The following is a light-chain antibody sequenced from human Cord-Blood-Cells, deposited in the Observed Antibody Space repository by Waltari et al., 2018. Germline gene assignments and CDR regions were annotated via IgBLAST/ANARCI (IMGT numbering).Light chain of an antibody. Sequence: QYALTQPASVSGSPGQSITISCTGTSSDVGGYNYVSWYQQHPGKAPKLMIYDVSNRPSGVSNRFSGSKSGNTASLTISGLQAEDEADYYGSSYTSSSTLVFGGETKLTVL. J-gene: IGLJ2*01. CDR3: SSYTSSSTLV. CDR2: DVS. V-gene: IGLV2-14*01. CDR1: SSDVGGYNY.